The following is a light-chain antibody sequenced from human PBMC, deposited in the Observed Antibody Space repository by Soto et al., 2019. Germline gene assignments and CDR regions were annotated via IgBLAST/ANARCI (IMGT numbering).Light chain of an antibody. J-gene: IGKJ5*01. CDR2: DAS. Sequence: IVLTQSPGTLSLSPGERATLSCRTIQSVSNTYVAWYQQKPGQAPRLLISDASNRATGIPARFSGSGSGTEFTLTISSLQSEDFAVYYCQQYNDWPPITFGQGTRLEIK. V-gene: IGKV3D-15*01. CDR1: QSVSNT. CDR3: QQYNDWPPIT.